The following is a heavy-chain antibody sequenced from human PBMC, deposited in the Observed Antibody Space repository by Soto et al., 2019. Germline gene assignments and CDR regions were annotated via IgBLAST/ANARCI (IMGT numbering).Heavy chain of an antibody. Sequence: ASVKVSCKASGYTVTSYGISWVRQAPGQGLEWMGWISAYNGNTNYAQKLQGRDTMTTDTSTSTAYLEQRSLRSDDTAVYDCARLGGYDILTGYGSAWFDPWGQGTLVTVSS. D-gene: IGHD3-9*01. V-gene: IGHV1-18*01. CDR3: ARLGGYDILTGYGSAWFDP. CDR2: ISAYNGNT. CDR1: GYTVTSYG. J-gene: IGHJ5*02.